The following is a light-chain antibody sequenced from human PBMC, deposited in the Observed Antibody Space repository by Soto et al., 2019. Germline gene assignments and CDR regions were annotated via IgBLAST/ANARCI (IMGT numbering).Light chain of an antibody. CDR3: QQYGSSPRYT. J-gene: IGKJ4*01. CDR1: QSVSSSY. CDR2: GAS. V-gene: IGKV3-20*01. Sequence: EIVLTQSPGTLSLSPGERATLSCRASQSVSSSYLAWYQQKPGQAHRLLIYGASSRATGIPDRFSGSGSGTDFTRTISRLEPEDFAVYYCQQYGSSPRYTFGGGTKVEI.